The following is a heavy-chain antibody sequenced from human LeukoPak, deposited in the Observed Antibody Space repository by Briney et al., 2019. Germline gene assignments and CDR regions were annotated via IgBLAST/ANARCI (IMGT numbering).Heavy chain of an antibody. D-gene: IGHD2-2*01. J-gene: IGHJ4*02. CDR3: ARRMCSSTNCYVVDY. Sequence: SETLSLTCTVSGYSISSGYYWSWIRQPPGKGLEWIGEINHSGSTNYNPSLKSRVTISVDTSKNQFSLKLSSVTAADTAVYYCARRMCSSTNCYVVDYWGQGTLVTVSS. V-gene: IGHV4-38-2*02. CDR1: GYSISSGYY. CDR2: INHSGST.